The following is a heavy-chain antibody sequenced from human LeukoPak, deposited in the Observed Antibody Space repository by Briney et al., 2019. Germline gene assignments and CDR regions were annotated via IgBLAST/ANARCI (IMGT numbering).Heavy chain of an antibody. J-gene: IGHJ4*02. D-gene: IGHD1-26*01. CDR3: AKVPYQWELLPTN. V-gene: IGHV3-30*18. CDR2: ISYDGSNK. CDR1: GFTFSSYG. Sequence: TGGSLRLSCAASGFTFSSYGMHWVRQAPGKGLEWVAVISYDGSNKYYADSVKGRFTISRDNSKNTLYLQMNSLRAEDTAVYYCAKVPYQWELLPTNWGQGTLVTVSS.